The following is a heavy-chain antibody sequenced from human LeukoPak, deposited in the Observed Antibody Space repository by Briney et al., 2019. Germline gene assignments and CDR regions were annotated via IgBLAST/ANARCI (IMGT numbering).Heavy chain of an antibody. D-gene: IGHD2-21*02. J-gene: IGHJ3*02. V-gene: IGHV6-1*01. Sequence: SQTLSLTCAISGDSVSSNSAAWNWIRQSPSRGLEWLGRTYYRSKWYNDYAVSVKSRITINPDTSKNQFSLKLSSVTAADTAVYYCARDSPQNCGGDCYAFDIWGQGTMVTVSS. CDR1: GDSVSSNSAA. CDR3: ARDSPQNCGGDCYAFDI. CDR2: TYYRSKWYN.